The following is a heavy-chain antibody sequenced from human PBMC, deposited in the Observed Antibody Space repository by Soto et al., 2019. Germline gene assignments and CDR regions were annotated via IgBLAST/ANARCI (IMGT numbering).Heavy chain of an antibody. CDR3: ARDPSSGGE. V-gene: IGHV4-59*01. Sequence: SETLSLTCTVSGGSISSYYWSWIRQPPGKGLEWIGYIYYSGSTNYNPSLKSRVTISVDTSKNQFSLKLSSVTAADTAVYYCARDPSSGGEWGQGTLVTVSS. J-gene: IGHJ4*02. CDR2: IYYSGST. CDR1: GGSISSYY. D-gene: IGHD6-19*01.